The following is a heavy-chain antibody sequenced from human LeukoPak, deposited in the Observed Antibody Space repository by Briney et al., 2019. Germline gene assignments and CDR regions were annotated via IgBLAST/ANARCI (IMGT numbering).Heavy chain of an antibody. CDR1: GFTFSSYA. D-gene: IGHD3-16*01. CDR2: ISGSGGST. Sequence: GGSLRLSCAASGFTFSSYAMSWVRQAPGKGLEWVSAISGSGGSTYYADSVKGLFTISRDNSKNTLYLQMNSLRAEDTAVYYCATIGGDWYFDLWGRGTLVTVSS. J-gene: IGHJ2*01. CDR3: ATIGGDWYFDL. V-gene: IGHV3-23*01.